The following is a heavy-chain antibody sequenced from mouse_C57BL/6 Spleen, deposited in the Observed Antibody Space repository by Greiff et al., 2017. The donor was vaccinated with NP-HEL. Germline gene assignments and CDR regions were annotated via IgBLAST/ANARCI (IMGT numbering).Heavy chain of an antibody. Sequence: DVQLQQSGAELVRPGASVKLSCTASGFNIKDDYMHWVKQRPEQGLEWIGWIDPENGDTEYASKFQGKATITADTSSNTAYLQLSSLTSEDTAVYYCTIGTARDGFAYWGQGTLVTVSA. V-gene: IGHV14-4*01. CDR2: IDPENGDT. J-gene: IGHJ3*01. CDR3: TIGTARDGFAY. CDR1: GFNIKDDY.